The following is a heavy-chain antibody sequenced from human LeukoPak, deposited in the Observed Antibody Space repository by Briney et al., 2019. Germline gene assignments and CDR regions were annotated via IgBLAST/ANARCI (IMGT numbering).Heavy chain of an antibody. CDR2: IYTSGST. CDR3: ARVGDYGDYWFDP. V-gene: IGHV4-61*02. CDR1: GGSISSGSYY. D-gene: IGHD4-17*01. J-gene: IGHJ5*02. Sequence: PSETLSLTCTVSGGSISSGSYYWSWIRQPAGKGLEWIGRIYTSGSTNYNPSLKSRVTISVDTSKNQFSLKLSSVTAADTAVYYCARVGDYGDYWFDPWGQGTLVTVSS.